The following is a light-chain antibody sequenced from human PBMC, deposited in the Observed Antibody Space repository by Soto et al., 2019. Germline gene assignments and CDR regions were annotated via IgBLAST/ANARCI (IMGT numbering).Light chain of an antibody. V-gene: IGKV3-15*01. Sequence: EIVMTQSPPTLSVSPGEGVTLSCKASQSISNYLAWYQHKPGQAPWLLINGVYIRATGVPARFNGSGSGEDVALTIGSVQSEDFAVYYCQQYLNWPWTCGQGTNVELK. J-gene: IGKJ1*01. CDR3: QQYLNWPWT. CDR1: QSISNY. CDR2: GVY.